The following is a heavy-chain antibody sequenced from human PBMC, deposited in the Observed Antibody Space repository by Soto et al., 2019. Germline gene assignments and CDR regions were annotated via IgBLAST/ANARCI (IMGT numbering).Heavy chain of an antibody. J-gene: IGHJ4*02. CDR2: ISYDGSNK. V-gene: IGHV3-30*18. D-gene: IGHD2-15*01. CDR1: GFTFSSYG. Sequence: GGSLRLSCAASGFTFSSYGMHWVRQAPGKGLEWVAVISYDGSNKYYADSVKGRFTISRDNSKNTLYLQMNSLRAEDTAVYYCAKDGRYCSGGSCYFPVYWGQGTLVTVSS. CDR3: AKDGRYCSGGSCYFPVY.